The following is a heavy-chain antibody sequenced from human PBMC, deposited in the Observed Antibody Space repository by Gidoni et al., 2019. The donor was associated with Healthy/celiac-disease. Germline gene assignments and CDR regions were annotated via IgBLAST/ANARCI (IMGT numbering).Heavy chain of an antibody. J-gene: IGHJ4*02. Sequence: QVQLVQAGAEVKKPGASVKVSCTASAYTFTGYYMHWGRQAPGPGLGWMGRINPNSGGKNYAQKFQGRVTMTRDTSISTAYMELSRLRSDDTAVYYCARDLRQTYYYGSGSYGGIDYWGQGTLVTVSS. CDR2: INPNSGGK. CDR1: AYTFTGYY. V-gene: IGHV1-2*06. D-gene: IGHD3-10*01. CDR3: ARDLRQTYYYGSGSYGGIDY.